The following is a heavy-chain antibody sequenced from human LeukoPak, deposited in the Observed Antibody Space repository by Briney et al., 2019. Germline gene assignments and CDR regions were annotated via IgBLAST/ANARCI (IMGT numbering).Heavy chain of an antibody. CDR1: GGTFSSYA. CDR2: IIPILGIA. CDR3: ARVVIDNWFDP. V-gene: IGHV1-69*04. J-gene: IGHJ5*02. Sequence: ASVKVSCKASGGTFSSYAISWVRQAPGQGLEWMGRIIPILGIANYAQKFQGRVTITADKSTSTAYMELSSLRSEDTAVYYCARVVIDNWFDPWGQGTLVTVSS.